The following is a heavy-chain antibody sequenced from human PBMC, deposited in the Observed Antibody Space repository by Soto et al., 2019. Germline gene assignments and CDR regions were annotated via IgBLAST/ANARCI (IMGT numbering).Heavy chain of an antibody. D-gene: IGHD6-13*01. CDR3: ARGEQLVHYMDV. CDR2: MNPNSGNT. Sequence: QVQLVQSGAEVKKPGASVKVSCKASGYTFTSYXXXXXXXATGQGLEWMGWMNPNSGNTGYAQKFQGRVTMTRNTSISTAXMELSSLRSEDTAVYYCARGEQLVHYMDVWGKGTTVTVSS. V-gene: IGHV1-8*01. CDR1: GYTFTSYX. J-gene: IGHJ6*03.